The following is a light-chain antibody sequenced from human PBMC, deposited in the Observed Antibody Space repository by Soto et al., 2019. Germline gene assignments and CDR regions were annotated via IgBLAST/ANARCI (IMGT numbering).Light chain of an antibody. CDR2: SNN. V-gene: IGLV1-44*01. Sequence: QSVLTQPSSASGSPGQRVTISCSGSSSNIGNNFVKWYQQFPGTAPKLLIYSNNHRPSGVPDRCSGAKSGTSASLAISGLQSEDEADYYCASWDDSLNGYVFGTGTKLTVL. J-gene: IGLJ1*01. CDR3: ASWDDSLNGYV. CDR1: SSNIGNNF.